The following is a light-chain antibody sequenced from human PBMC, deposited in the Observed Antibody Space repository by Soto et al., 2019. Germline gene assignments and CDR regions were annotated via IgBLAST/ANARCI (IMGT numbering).Light chain of an antibody. CDR3: QQYGSSSWT. J-gene: IGKJ1*01. Sequence: EIVLTQSPGTLSLSPGERATLSCRASQSVSSSYLAWYQQKLGQALRLLIYGTSSRATAIPDRFSGSGSGTDFTLTISRLEPEDFAVYYCQQYGSSSWTFGQGTKVEIK. V-gene: IGKV3-20*01. CDR2: GTS. CDR1: QSVSSSY.